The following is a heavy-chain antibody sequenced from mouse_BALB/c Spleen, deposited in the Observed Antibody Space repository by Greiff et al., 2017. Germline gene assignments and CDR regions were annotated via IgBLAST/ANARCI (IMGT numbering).Heavy chain of an antibody. CDR3: ARSGYGRGFDY. CDR1: GFNIKDYY. CDR2: IDPENGNT. J-gene: IGHJ2*01. Sequence: EVKLQESGAELVRPGALVKLSCKASGFNIKDYYMHWVKQRPEQGLEWIGWIDPENGNTIYDPKFQGKASITADTSSNTAYLQLSSLTSEDTAVYYCARSGYGRGFDYWGQGTTRTVSS. D-gene: IGHD2-1*01. V-gene: IGHV14-1*02.